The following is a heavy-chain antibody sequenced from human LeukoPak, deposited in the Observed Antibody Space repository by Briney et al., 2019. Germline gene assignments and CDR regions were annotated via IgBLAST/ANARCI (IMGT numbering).Heavy chain of an antibody. Sequence: PSETLSLTCTVSGCSISSSSYYWGWIRQPPGKGLEWIGRIYYSGRTYYNPSLKSRLTISVGTTKNQFSLKLSSETAADAAVYYCARHAALPPSWFDPWGQGTLVTVSS. J-gene: IGHJ5*02. CDR1: GCSISSSSYY. CDR3: ARHAALPPSWFDP. V-gene: IGHV4-39*01. CDR2: IYYSGRT.